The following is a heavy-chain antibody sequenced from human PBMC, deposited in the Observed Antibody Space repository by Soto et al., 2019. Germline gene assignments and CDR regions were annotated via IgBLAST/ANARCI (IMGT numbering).Heavy chain of an antibody. V-gene: IGHV3-21*01. Sequence: EVQLVESGGGLVKPGGSLRLSCVVSGFTFSSYRMNWVRQAPGKGLEWVSSMSSSSSYIEYVDSVKGRFTISRDNAKNSLYLQMNSLRAGDTAVYYCARARGDYLFDYWGQGTLVTVSS. D-gene: IGHD4-17*01. CDR3: ARARGDYLFDY. CDR2: MSSSSSYI. J-gene: IGHJ4*02. CDR1: GFTFSSYR.